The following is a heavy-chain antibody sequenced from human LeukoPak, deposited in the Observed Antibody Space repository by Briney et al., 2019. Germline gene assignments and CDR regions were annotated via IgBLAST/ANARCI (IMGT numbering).Heavy chain of an antibody. V-gene: IGHV4-31*03. J-gene: IGHJ5*02. Sequence: SETLSLTCSVSGGSISDDGYYWSWIRQFPGKGLEWIGHIYYGGTTEYNPSLKSRITISRDTSKTQFSLNLNSVTAADTAVYYCARGGATVTDHWGQGTLVTVSS. CDR2: IYYGGTT. D-gene: IGHD4-17*01. CDR3: ARGGATVTDH. CDR1: GGSISDDGYY.